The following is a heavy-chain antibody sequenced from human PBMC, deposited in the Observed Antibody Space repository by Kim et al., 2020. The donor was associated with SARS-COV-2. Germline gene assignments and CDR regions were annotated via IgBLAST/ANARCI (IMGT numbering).Heavy chain of an antibody. D-gene: IGHD3-22*01. J-gene: IGHJ4*02. CDR3: AKGGYYYDTSGHFDY. Sequence: ESVKGRFTISRANSRDTLYLQMNSLRAEDTAVYYCAKGGYYYDTSGHFDYWGQGTLVTVSS. V-gene: IGHV3-33*06.